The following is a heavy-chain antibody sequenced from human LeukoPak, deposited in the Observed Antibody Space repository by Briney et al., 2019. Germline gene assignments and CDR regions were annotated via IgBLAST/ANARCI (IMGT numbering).Heavy chain of an antibody. J-gene: IGHJ5*02. CDR2: INPHSGNT. Sequence: ASVKVSCTASRNTFTGYYMHWVRQAPGQGLEWMGWINPHSGNTGYAQKFQGRVTITRNTSISTAYMELSSLRSEDTAVYYCARGSGVYGDYGLDPWGQGTLVTVSS. CDR1: RNTFTGYY. V-gene: IGHV1-8*03. CDR3: ARGSGVYGDYGLDP. D-gene: IGHD4-17*01.